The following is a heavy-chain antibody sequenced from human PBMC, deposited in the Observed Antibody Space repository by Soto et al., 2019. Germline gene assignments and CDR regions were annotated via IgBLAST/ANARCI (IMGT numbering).Heavy chain of an antibody. D-gene: IGHD3-3*01. CDR3: ARDRFDDFGSGYPYGMDV. CDR1: GFTVSISY. V-gene: IGHV3-66*01. CDR2: IYSDGST. Sequence: GGSLRLSCAASGFTVSISYLSWVRQAPGRGLEWVSVIYSDGSTKYADSVKGRFIISRDNSKNTLYLQMNSLRAEDTAVYYCARDRFDDFGSGYPYGMDVWGQGTTVTVSS. J-gene: IGHJ6*02.